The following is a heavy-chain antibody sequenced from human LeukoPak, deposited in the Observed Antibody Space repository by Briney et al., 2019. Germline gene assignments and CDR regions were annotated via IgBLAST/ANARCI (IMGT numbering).Heavy chain of an antibody. CDR3: ARDLPIAAAGTGTFDY. J-gene: IGHJ4*02. Sequence: ASVKVSCKASGYTFTSYGISWVRQAPGQGLEWMGWISAYNGNTNYAQKLQGRVTMTTDTSTSTAYMELRSLRSDDTAVYYCARDLPIAAAGTGTFDYWGQGTLVTVSS. CDR2: ISAYNGNT. V-gene: IGHV1-18*01. CDR1: GYTFTSYG. D-gene: IGHD6-13*01.